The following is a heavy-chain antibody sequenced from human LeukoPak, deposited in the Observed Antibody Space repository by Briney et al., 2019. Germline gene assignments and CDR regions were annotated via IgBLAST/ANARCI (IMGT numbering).Heavy chain of an antibody. CDR2: IYTSGST. CDR3: ARGDIAAAGGAFDI. J-gene: IGHJ3*02. V-gene: IGHV4-4*07. Sequence: SETLSLTCTVSGGSISSYYWSWIRQPPGKGLEWIGRIYTSGSTNYDPSLKSRVTMSVDTSKNQFSLKLSSVTAADAAVYYCARGDIAAAGGAFDIWGQGTMVTVSS. D-gene: IGHD6-13*01. CDR1: GGSISSYY.